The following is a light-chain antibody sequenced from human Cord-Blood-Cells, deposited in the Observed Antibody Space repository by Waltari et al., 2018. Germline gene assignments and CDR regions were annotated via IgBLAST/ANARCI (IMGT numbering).Light chain of an antibody. CDR2: DAS. CDR1: QDISNY. V-gene: IGKV1-33*01. CDR3: QQYDNLPLT. Sequence: DIQLTQSPSSLSASVADRVTLTCQASQDISNYLTWYQQKPGKAPKLLIYDASNLETGVPSRFSGSGSGTDFTFTISSLQPEDIATYYCQQYDNLPLTFGGGTKVEIK. J-gene: IGKJ4*01.